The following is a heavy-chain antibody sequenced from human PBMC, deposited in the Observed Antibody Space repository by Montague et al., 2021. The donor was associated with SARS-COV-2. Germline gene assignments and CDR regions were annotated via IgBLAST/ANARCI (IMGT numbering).Heavy chain of an antibody. CDR3: VRQPGQWLHREWFWFDP. D-gene: IGHD6-19*01. CDR1: GGSISSTSYC. CDR2: IYYSGST. J-gene: IGHJ5*02. V-gene: IGHV4-39*01. Sequence: SETLSLTCTVSGGSISSTSYCWGWIRQPPGKGLEWIGSIYYSGSTYYNPSLKSRVTISVDTSKNQFSLKLSSVTAADTAVYYCVRQPGQWLHREWFWFDPWGQGTLVTVSS.